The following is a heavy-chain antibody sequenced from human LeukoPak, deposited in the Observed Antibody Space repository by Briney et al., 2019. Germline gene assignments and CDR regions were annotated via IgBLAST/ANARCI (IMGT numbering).Heavy chain of an antibody. V-gene: IGHV3-23*01. CDR1: GFTFNNYA. J-gene: IGHJ5*01. D-gene: IGHD4-17*01. CDR2: ISGGGETT. Sequence: PEGSLRLSCAASGFTFNNYAMNWVRQAPGKGLEWVSSISGGGETTYYADSAKGRFTISRDNSQNTLYLQMNSLRAEDTAVYYCARDYADYVGYFFFDCWGQGTLVTVSS. CDR3: ARDYADYVGYFFFDC.